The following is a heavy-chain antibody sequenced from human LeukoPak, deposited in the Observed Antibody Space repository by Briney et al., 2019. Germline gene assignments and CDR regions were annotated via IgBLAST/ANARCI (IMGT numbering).Heavy chain of an antibody. Sequence: PGGSLRLSCAASGFTFSSYEMNWVRQAPGKGLEYVSAISSNGGSTYYADSVKGRFTISRDNSKNTLYLQMSSLRAEDTAVYYCVKDHQLLSDWYFDLWGRGTLVTVSS. CDR2: ISSNGGST. CDR1: GFTFSSYE. CDR3: VKDHQLLSDWYFDL. J-gene: IGHJ2*01. D-gene: IGHD2-2*01. V-gene: IGHV3-64D*06.